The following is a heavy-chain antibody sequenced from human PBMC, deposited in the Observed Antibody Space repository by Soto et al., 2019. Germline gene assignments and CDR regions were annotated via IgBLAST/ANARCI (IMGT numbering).Heavy chain of an antibody. CDR1: GFTFSNAW. CDR2: IKSKTDGGTT. J-gene: IGHJ2*01. Sequence: EVQLVESGGGLVQPGGSLRLSCAASGFTFSNAWMSWVRQAPGKGLEWVGRIKSKTDGGTTDYAAPVKGRFTISRDDSKNTLYLQINSRKTEDTAVYYCTTDSGNDWYFDLWGSGTQVNVFS. D-gene: IGHD1-1*01. V-gene: IGHV3-15*01. CDR3: TTDSGNDWYFDL.